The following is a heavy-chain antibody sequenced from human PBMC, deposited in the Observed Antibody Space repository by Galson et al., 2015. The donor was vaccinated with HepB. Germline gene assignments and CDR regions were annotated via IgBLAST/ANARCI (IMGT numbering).Heavy chain of an antibody. J-gene: IGHJ6*02. Sequence: SLRLSCAASGFTFSSYGMHWVRQAPGKGLEWVAVIWYDGSNKYYADSVKGRFTISRDNSKNTLYLQMNSLRAEDTAVYYCARAVRRYYYYGMDVWGQGTTVTVSS. D-gene: IGHD4-17*01. CDR1: GFTFSSYG. CDR3: ARAVRRYYYYGMDV. V-gene: IGHV3-33*01. CDR2: IWYDGSNK.